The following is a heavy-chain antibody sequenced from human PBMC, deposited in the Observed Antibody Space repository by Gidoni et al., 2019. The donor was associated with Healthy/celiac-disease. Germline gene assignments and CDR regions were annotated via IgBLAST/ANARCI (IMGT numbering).Heavy chain of an antibody. D-gene: IGHD1-26*01. CDR1: GFTFSSYA. CDR2: ISSNGGST. V-gene: IGHV3-64D*09. Sequence: EVQLVESGGGLVQPGGSLRLSCSASGFTFSSYAMHWVRQAPGKGLEYVSAISSNGGSTYYADSVKGRFTISRDNSKNTLYLQMSSLRAEDTAVYYCVKEIRYRGDAFDIWGQGTMVTVSS. J-gene: IGHJ3*02. CDR3: VKEIRYRGDAFDI.